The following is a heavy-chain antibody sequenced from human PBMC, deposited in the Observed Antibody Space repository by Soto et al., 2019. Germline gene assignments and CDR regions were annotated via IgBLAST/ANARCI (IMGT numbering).Heavy chain of an antibody. D-gene: IGHD3-16*01. CDR3: ARSHAALITSLPFDI. J-gene: IGHJ3*02. Sequence: QVQLVQSENEVKKPGSSVKVSCKASGGTFSSYAISWVRQAPGQGLEWMGGIIPVFGTANYAQKFQGKVTIPADESTSTVYMELSSLRSEDTAVFYCARSHAALITSLPFDIWGQGTMVTVSS. CDR1: GGTFSSYA. CDR2: IIPVFGTA. V-gene: IGHV1-69*01.